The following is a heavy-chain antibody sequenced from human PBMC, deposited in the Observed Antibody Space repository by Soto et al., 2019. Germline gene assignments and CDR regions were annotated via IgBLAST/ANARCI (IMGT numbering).Heavy chain of an antibody. CDR2: IYYSGIT. CDR3: ARYKSDYYYGMAV. Sequence: SETLSLTCTVSGGSISSYYWSWIRQPPGKGLEWIGYIYYSGITNYNPSLKSRVTISVDTSKNQFSLKLSSVTAADTAVYYCARYKSDYYYGMAVWGQGTKVTVSS. CDR1: GGSISSYY. V-gene: IGHV4-59*01. D-gene: IGHD1-20*01. J-gene: IGHJ6*02.